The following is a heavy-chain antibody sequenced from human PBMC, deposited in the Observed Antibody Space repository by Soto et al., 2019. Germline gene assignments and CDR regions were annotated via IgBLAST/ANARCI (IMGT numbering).Heavy chain of an antibody. CDR3: ARRTGLGPIPFDY. Sequence: GESLKISCKGSGYTFTTYWITWVRQMPGKGLEWMGRIDPSNSYTNYNPSFQGHVTLSADMSISTAYLQWSGLKASDTAIYYCARRTGLGPIPFDYWGQGTLVTVSS. D-gene: IGHD4-17*01. J-gene: IGHJ4*02. CDR1: GYTFTTYW. V-gene: IGHV5-10-1*01. CDR2: IDPSNSYT.